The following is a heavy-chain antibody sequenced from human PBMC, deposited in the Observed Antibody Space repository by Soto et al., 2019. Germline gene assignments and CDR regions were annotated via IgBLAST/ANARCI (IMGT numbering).Heavy chain of an antibody. D-gene: IGHD3-10*01. CDR2: INAGNRNT. V-gene: IGHV1-3*01. J-gene: IGHJ6*02. CDR3: ARASGAGWSRTDYAMGV. CDR1: GYSFNSYA. Sequence: GASVKVSCKASGYSFNSYALHWVRQAPGQRLEWMAWINAGNRNTRYSQRFQGRVTVTRDTSANTTYMELSNLRSEDTAVYYCARASGAGWSRTDYAMGVRGQGTTVTVSS.